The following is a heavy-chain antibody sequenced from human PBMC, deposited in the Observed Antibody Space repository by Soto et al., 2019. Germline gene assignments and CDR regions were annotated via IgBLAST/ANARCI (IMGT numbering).Heavy chain of an antibody. J-gene: IGHJ4*02. CDR1: GGSISSGGYY. CDR3: ARGRSGYYYLSSFDY. D-gene: IGHD3-22*01. CDR2: IYYSGST. Sequence: SETLSLTCTVSGGSISSGGYYCSCIRQHPGKGLEWIGYIYYSGSTYYNPSLKSRVTISVDTSKNQFSLKLSSVTAADTAVYYCARGRSGYYYLSSFDYWGQGTLVTVSS. V-gene: IGHV4-31*03.